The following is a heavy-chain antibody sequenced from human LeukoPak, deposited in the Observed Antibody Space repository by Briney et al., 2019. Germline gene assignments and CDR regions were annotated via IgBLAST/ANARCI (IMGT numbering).Heavy chain of an antibody. J-gene: IGHJ3*02. CDR2: IIPIFGTA. D-gene: IGHD3-3*01. CDR3: ARESYDSHLDAFDI. V-gene: IGHV1-69*13. CDR1: GGTFSSYT. Sequence: SVKVSCKASGGTFSSYTISWVRQAPGQGLEWMGGIIPIFGTANYAQKFQGRVTITADESTSTAYMELSSLRSEDTAVYYCARESYDSHLDAFDIWGQGTMVTVSS.